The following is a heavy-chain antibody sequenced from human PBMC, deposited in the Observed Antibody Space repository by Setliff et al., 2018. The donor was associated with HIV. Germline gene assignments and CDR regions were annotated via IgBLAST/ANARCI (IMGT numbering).Heavy chain of an antibody. J-gene: IGHJ5*01. CDR3: ARDLNSGDYPHWFDP. CDR1: GYTFTRNA. CDR2: INTVNGNT. D-gene: IGHD4-17*01. Sequence: GASVKVSCKASGYTFTRNAIHWVRQAPGQRLEWMGWINTVNGNTKYSQKFQGRVTITRDTSASTVYMELSSLRSGDTAVYYCARDLNSGDYPHWFDPWGQGTLVTVSS. V-gene: IGHV1-3*04.